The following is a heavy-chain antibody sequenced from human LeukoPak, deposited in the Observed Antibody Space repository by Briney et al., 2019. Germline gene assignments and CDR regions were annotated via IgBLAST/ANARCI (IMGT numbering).Heavy chain of an antibody. CDR3: ARGFCSGGTCYRITGTFDV. CDR2: ISYDGSNK. CDR1: GFTFSSYA. J-gene: IGHJ3*01. D-gene: IGHD2-15*01. Sequence: GSLRLSCAASGFTFSSYAMHWVRQAPGKGLEWVAVISYDGSNKYYADSVKGRFTISRDNGNNSLFLEMTSLRADDTAVYYCARGFCSGGTCYRITGTFDVWGHGTMVSVSS. V-gene: IGHV3-30*04.